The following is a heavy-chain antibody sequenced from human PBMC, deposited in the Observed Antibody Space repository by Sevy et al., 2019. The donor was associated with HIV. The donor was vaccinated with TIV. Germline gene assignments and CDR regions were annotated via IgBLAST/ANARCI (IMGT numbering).Heavy chain of an antibody. D-gene: IGHD3-22*01. V-gene: IGHV3-9*01. CDR2: ISWNSGHI. J-gene: IGHJ4*02. Sequence: GGSLRLSCAASGFTFEDYALHWVRQVPGEGLEWVSGISWNSGHIGYADSVKGRFTISRDNAKNSLYLQMNSLRAEDTAFYYCAKDSYYDSSGYFDAWGQGTLVTVSS. CDR3: AKDSYYDSSGYFDA. CDR1: GFTFEDYA.